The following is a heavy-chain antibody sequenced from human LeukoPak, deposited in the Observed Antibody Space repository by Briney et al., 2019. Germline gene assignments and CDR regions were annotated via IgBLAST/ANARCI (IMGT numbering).Heavy chain of an antibody. V-gene: IGHV3-30*04. D-gene: IGHD3-16*01. CDR2: ISYVGSNK. CDR1: GFTFSSYA. Sequence: GGSLRLTCAASGFTFSSYAMHWVRQAPGKGLEGGAVISYVGSNKYYADSVKGRFTISRDNSKKTLYLQMNSLRAEDTAVYYCARVGAATYAFDIWGQGTMVTVSS. CDR3: ARVGAATYAFDI. J-gene: IGHJ3*02.